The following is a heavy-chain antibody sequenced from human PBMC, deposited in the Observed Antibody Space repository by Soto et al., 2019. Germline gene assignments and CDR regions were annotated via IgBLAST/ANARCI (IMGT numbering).Heavy chain of an antibody. Sequence: ASVKVSCKASGYTFTRYGISWVRQDPGQGLEWMGWISAYNGNTNYAQKLQGRVTMTTDTSTSTAYMELRSLRSDDTAVYYCARSYSSGWSYWFDPWGQGTLVTVSS. D-gene: IGHD6-19*01. CDR2: ISAYNGNT. CDR3: ARSYSSGWSYWFDP. CDR1: GYTFTRYG. J-gene: IGHJ5*02. V-gene: IGHV1-18*01.